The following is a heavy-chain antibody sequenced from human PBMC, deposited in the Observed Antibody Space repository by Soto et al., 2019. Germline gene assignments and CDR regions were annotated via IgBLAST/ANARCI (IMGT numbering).Heavy chain of an antibody. CDR1: GFTFSSYA. J-gene: IGHJ1*01. V-gene: IGHV3-23*01. D-gene: IGHD3-9*01. CDR2: ISGSGRST. Sequence: EVEMLESGGGLVQPGGSLRLSCAASGFTFSSYAMSWVRRAPGKGLEWVSGISGSGRSTKYADSVKGRFIISRDNFKNTLFLQMNSLRAEDTAVYYCAKDVHYDIVTGIEYFHHWAQGTLVTVSS. CDR3: AKDVHYDIVTGIEYFHH.